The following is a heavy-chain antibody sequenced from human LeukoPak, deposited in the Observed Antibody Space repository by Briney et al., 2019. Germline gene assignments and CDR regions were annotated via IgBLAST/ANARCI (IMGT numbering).Heavy chain of an antibody. CDR1: GFTFDDYA. D-gene: IGHD1-26*01. Sequence: GGSLRLSCAASGFTFDDYAMHWVRQAPGKGLEWVSGISWNSGSIGYADSVKGRFTISRDNAKNSLYLQMNSLRAEDMALYYCAKGKRSIVGVNDAFDIWGQGTMVTVSS. J-gene: IGHJ3*02. V-gene: IGHV3-9*03. CDR2: ISWNSGSI. CDR3: AKGKRSIVGVNDAFDI.